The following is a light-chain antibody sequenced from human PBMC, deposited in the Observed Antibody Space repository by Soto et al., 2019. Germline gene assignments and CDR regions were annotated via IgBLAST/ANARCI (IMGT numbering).Light chain of an antibody. CDR1: SGSIASNY. CDR2: EDN. Sequence: NFMLTQPHCVSESPGKTVTISCTRSSGSIASNYVQWYQQRPGSAPTTVIYEDNQRPSGVPDRFSGSIDSSSNSASLTISGLKPEDEADYYCQSYDSSNHVVFGGGTKLTVL. V-gene: IGLV6-57*04. CDR3: QSYDSSNHVV. J-gene: IGLJ2*01.